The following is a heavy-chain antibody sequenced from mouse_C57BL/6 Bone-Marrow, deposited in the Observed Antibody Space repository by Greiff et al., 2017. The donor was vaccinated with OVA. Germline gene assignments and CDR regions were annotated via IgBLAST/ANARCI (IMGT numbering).Heavy chain of an antibody. V-gene: IGHV1-81*01. Sequence: QVQLQQSGAELARPGASVKLSCKASGYTFTSSGISWVKQRTGQGLEWIGEIYPRSGNTYYNEKFKGKATLTADKSSSTAYMQLRSLTSAASAVYFGARSCGSSRCSYWDRGTVVTVSA. CDR2: IYPRSGNT. CDR3: ARSCGSSRCSY. CDR1: GYTFTSSG. J-gene: IGHJ3*01. D-gene: IGHD1-1*01.